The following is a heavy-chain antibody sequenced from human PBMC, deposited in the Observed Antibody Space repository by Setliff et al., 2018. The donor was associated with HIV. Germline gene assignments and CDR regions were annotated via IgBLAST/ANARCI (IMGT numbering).Heavy chain of an antibody. CDR1: GGSTSSGSYY. Sequence: KTSETLSLTCTVSGGSTSSGSYYWSWIRQPAGKGLEYIGRIHISGANNYNPSLASRLTISVDTSKNQIYLKLSSVTAADTAVYYCARVLSNGWSGGVDYWGQGTLVTVSS. D-gene: IGHD6-19*01. CDR3: ARVLSNGWSGGVDY. V-gene: IGHV4-61*02. CDR2: IHISGAN. J-gene: IGHJ4*02.